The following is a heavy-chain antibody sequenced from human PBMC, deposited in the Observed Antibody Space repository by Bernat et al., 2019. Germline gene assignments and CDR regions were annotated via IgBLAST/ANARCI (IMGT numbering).Heavy chain of an antibody. CDR3: ARESERDDAFDI. V-gene: IGHV1-69*06. D-gene: IGHD1-26*01. Sequence: QVQLVQSGAEVKKPGSSVKVSCKASGGTFSSYAISWVRQAPGRVPEWMGGIIPIFGTANYAQKFQGRVTIPADKSTSTAYMELSSLRSEDTAVYYCARESERDDAFDIWGQGTMVTVSS. J-gene: IGHJ3*02. CDR2: IIPIFGTA. CDR1: GGTFSSYA.